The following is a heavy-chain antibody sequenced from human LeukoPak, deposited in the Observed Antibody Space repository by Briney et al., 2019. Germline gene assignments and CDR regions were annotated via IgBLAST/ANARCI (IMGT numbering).Heavy chain of an antibody. CDR3: AKDMGYSYGRPFDY. CDR1: GFTFSSYS. CDR2: ISGSGDNT. Sequence: GGSLRLSCAASGFTFSSYSMNWVRQAPGKGLEWVSGISGSGDNTYYADSVKGRFTISRDNSKNTLYVQVNSLGTEDTAAYYCAKDMGYSYGRPFDYWGQGTLVTVSS. D-gene: IGHD5-18*01. V-gene: IGHV3-23*01. J-gene: IGHJ4*02.